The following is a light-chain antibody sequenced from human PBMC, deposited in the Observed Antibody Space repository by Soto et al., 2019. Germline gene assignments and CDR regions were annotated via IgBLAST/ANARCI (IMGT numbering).Light chain of an antibody. V-gene: IGKV3-20*01. J-gene: IGKJ2*01. CDR1: QSVTSRY. CDR2: GAS. Sequence: EIVLTQSPGTMYLSPGERATLSCKASQSVTSRYLAWYQQKPGQAPRLLIYGASSRATGIPDRFSGSGSGTDFTLTISRLEPEDFAVYFCQQYNNSPEYTFGQGTKLESK. CDR3: QQYNNSPEYT.